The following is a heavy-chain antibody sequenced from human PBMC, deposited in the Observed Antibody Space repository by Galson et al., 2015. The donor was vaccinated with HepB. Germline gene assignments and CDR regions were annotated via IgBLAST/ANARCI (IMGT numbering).Heavy chain of an antibody. V-gene: IGHV1-24*01. CDR2: FDPEDGET. Sequence: SVKVSCKVSGNTLTELSMHWVRQAPGKGLEWMGGFDPEDGETIYAQNFQGRVTMTEDTSTDTAYMELSSLRSEDTAVYYCATEEGSYSSWNLGVDRAYYHAIDVWGQGTTVTVSS. J-gene: IGHJ6*02. D-gene: IGHD6-13*01. CDR3: ATEEGSYSSWNLGVDRAYYHAIDV. CDR1: GNTLTELS.